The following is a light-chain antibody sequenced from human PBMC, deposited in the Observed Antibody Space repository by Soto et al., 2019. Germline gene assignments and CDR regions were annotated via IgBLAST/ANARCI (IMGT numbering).Light chain of an antibody. V-gene: IGKV3-15*01. Sequence: IVMTQSPATLSVSLGERATLSCRAGQSVSSNLAWYQQKPGQAPRLLIYGASTRATGIPARFSGTGSGTDFTLTVSSLQSEDFAVYYCQQYDNWPQTFGQGTKVDI. CDR1: QSVSSN. CDR2: GAS. CDR3: QQYDNWPQT. J-gene: IGKJ1*01.